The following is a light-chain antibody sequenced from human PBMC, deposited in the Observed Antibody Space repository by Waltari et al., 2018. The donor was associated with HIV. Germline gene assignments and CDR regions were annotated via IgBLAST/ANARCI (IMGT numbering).Light chain of an antibody. V-gene: IGLV2-14*01. CDR3: SSYTSSSTPYV. CDR2: DVS. CDR1: SSDVGGYNY. Sequence: QSALTQPASVSGSPGQSITISCTGTSSDVGGYNYVSWYQQHPGQAPKRMMYDVSKRPSGVANRFSGSKSGNTASLTISGLQAEDEADYYCSSYTSSSTPYVFGTGTKVTVL. J-gene: IGLJ1*01.